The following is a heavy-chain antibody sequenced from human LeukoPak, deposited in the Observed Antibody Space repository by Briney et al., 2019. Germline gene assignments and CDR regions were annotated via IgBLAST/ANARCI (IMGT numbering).Heavy chain of an antibody. CDR1: GGSISSSSYY. J-gene: IGHJ3*02. CDR3: AREDSNDAFDI. Sequence: SETLSLTCTVSGGSISSSSYYWSWIRQPPGKGLEWIGEINHSGSTNYNPSLKSRVTISVDTSKNQFSLKLSSVTAADTAVYYCAREDSNDAFDIWGQGTMVTVSS. D-gene: IGHD3-22*01. CDR2: INHSGST. V-gene: IGHV4-39*07.